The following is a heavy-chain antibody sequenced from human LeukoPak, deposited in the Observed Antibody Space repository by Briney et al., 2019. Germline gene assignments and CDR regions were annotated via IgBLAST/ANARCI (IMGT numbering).Heavy chain of an antibody. V-gene: IGHV3-48*01. J-gene: IGHJ5*02. Sequence: GGSLKLSCAASGFSFSSYSTNCARKSPGEGRECDSYFCSSSSTISYADSVKGRYTISRDNSKNTLSLHMNTLRAEDTAVYYCARDLLVASRTFDPWGQGTLVTVYS. D-gene: IGHD5-12*01. CDR1: GFSFSSYS. CDR2: FCSSSSTI. CDR3: ARDLLVASRTFDP.